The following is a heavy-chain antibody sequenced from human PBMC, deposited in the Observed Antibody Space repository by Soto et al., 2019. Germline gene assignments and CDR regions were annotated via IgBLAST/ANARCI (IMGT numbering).Heavy chain of an antibody. CDR2: IKPGTSDI. J-gene: IGHJ5*02. CDR3: ARQLSHICGS. CDR1: GYKFGSAW. D-gene: IGHD3-3*02. Sequence: PGESLKISCKGVGYKFGSAWIGWVRQMPGKGLEWMGIIKPGTSDIRYSPSCRGHVTISADEAVSTAYLQWSSLKASDTAMYYCARQLSHICGSCGQGTLGTVSS. V-gene: IGHV5-51*01.